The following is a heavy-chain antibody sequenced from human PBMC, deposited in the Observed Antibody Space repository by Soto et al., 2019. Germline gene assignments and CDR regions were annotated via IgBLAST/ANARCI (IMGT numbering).Heavy chain of an antibody. J-gene: IGHJ4*02. CDR2: INHSGST. V-gene: IGHV4-34*01. CDR3: ARGVVTMVRGVIPPHFDY. D-gene: IGHD3-10*01. Sequence: QVQLQQWGAGLLKPSETLSLTCAVYGGSFSGYYWSWIRQPPGKGLEWIGEINHSGSTNYNPSLKSRVTISVDTSKNQCSLKLSSVTAADTAVYYCARGVVTMVRGVIPPHFDYWGQGTLVTVSS. CDR1: GGSFSGYY.